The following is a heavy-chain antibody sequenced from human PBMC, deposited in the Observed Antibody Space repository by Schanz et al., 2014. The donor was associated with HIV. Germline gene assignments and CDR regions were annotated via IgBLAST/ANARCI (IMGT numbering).Heavy chain of an antibody. CDR2: VYIGDST. CDR3: ARGRDGYNSVYFDY. Sequence: EVQLVETGGGLIQPGGSLRLSCAVSGFTISSNYMSWVRQAPGKGLEWVSVVYIGDSTFYANSVKGRFTISRDDSKNTLYLQMNSLRAEDTALYFCARGRDGYNSVYFDYWGQGTLVTVSS. CDR1: GFTISSNY. D-gene: IGHD5-12*01. V-gene: IGHV3-53*02. J-gene: IGHJ4*02.